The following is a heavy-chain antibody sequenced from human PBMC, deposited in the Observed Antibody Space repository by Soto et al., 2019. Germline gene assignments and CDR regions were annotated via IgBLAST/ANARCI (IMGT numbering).Heavy chain of an antibody. D-gene: IGHD3-16*02. V-gene: IGHV3-64D*08. CDR3: VKKRYGWGRYRSYYFDY. CDR1: GFTFSSYA. J-gene: IGHJ4*02. Sequence: PGGSLRLSCSASGFTFSSYAMHWVRQAPGKGLEYVSAISSNGGSTYYADSVKGRFTISRDNSKNTLYLQMSSLRAEDTAVYYCVKKRYGWGRYRSYYFDYWRQGTLVTVS. CDR2: ISSNGGST.